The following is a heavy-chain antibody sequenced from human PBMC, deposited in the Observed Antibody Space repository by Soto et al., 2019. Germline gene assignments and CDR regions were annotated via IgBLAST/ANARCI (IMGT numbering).Heavy chain of an antibody. CDR1: GFTFSSFA. Sequence: GQLLESGGGMVQPGGSLRLSCAASGFTFSSFAMNWVRLPPGRGLEWVAAVTSSASSTHYADSVKGRFTISRDNSKNTLYLQMDRLRAEDTALYYCVREDGIVGANSAFDYWGLGALVTVSS. D-gene: IGHD1-26*01. J-gene: IGHJ4*02. V-gene: IGHV3-23*01. CDR3: VREDGIVGANSAFDY. CDR2: VTSSASST.